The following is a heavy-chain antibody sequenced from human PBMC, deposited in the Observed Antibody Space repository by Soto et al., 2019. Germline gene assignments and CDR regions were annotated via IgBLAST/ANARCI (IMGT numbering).Heavy chain of an antibody. D-gene: IGHD2-2*01. V-gene: IGHV4-39*01. Sequence: LSLTCTVSGGSISSTSYYWVWIRQPPGKGLEWIGSMSYSGSTYYNPSLKSRVTIYVDTSKNQFSLKLRSVTAADTAVYYCARHARDPAAIFSEYNWFDPWGQGTLVTVSS. CDR2: MSYSGST. J-gene: IGHJ5*02. CDR1: GGSISSTSYY. CDR3: ARHARDPAAIFSEYNWFDP.